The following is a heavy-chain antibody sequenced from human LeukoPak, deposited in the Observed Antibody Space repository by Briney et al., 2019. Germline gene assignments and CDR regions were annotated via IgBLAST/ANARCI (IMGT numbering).Heavy chain of an antibody. CDR2: ISSSGSTI. CDR1: GFTFSSYE. Sequence: AGGSLRLSCAASGFTFSSYEMNWVRQAPGKGLEWDSYISSSGSTIYYADSVKGRFTISRDNAKNSLYLQMNSLRAEDTAVYYCARADVVDTAMAFDYWGQGTLVTVSS. CDR3: ARADVVDTAMAFDY. D-gene: IGHD5-18*01. V-gene: IGHV3-48*03. J-gene: IGHJ4*02.